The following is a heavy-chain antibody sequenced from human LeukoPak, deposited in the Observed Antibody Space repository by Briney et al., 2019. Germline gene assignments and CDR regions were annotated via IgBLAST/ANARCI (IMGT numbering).Heavy chain of an antibody. V-gene: IGHV3-30*02. CDR3: AEAYYYSYYMDV. J-gene: IGHJ6*03. CDR1: GFNFSNYS. Sequence: GGSLRLSCAASGFNFSNYSMHWVRQAPGKGLEWVAFIRYDGTNIYYGDSVKGRFTISRDNSKNTLYLQMNSLRADDTAVYYCAEAYYYSYYMDVWGKGTTVTVSS. CDR2: IRYDGTNI.